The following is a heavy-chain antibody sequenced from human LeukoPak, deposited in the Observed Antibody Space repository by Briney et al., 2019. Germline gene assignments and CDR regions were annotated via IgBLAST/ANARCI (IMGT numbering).Heavy chain of an antibody. CDR2: ISGRSTYI. CDR3: AREITNQDWLDP. J-gene: IGHJ5*02. V-gene: IGHV3-21*01. Sequence: PGGSLRLSCGASGFTFSSYSMNWVRQAPGKWLEWVSSISGRSTYIYYADSVKGRFTISRDNANNSLYLQINSLRAEHTGVYYCAREITNQDWLDPWGQGTLVTVYS. D-gene: IGHD5-24*01. CDR1: GFTFSSYS.